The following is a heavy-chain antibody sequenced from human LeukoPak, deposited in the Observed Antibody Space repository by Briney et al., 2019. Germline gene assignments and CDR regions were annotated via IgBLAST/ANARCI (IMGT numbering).Heavy chain of an antibody. CDR3: ARESSGWSRHNWFDP. J-gene: IGHJ5*02. CDR2: IYSGGST. V-gene: IGHV3-66*01. Sequence: GGSLRLSCAASGFTVSSNYMSWVRQAPGKGLEWVSVIYSGGSTYYADFVKGRFTISRDNSNNTLYLQMNSLRAEDTAVYYCARESSGWSRHNWFDPWGQGTLVTVSS. CDR1: GFTVSSNY. D-gene: IGHD6-19*01.